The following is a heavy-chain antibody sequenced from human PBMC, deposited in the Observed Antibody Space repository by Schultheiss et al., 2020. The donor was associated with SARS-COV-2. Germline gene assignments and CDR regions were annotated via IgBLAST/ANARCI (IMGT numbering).Heavy chain of an antibody. CDR1: GYTFTSYA. Sequence: ASVKVSCKASGYTFTSYAMHWVRQAPGQRLEWMGWINAGNGNTKYSQKFQGRVTITRDTSASTAYMELSSLRSDDTAVYYCARDRYGGNIAFDIWGQGTMVTVSS. J-gene: IGHJ3*02. D-gene: IGHD4-23*01. CDR2: INAGNGNT. CDR3: ARDRYGGNIAFDI. V-gene: IGHV1-3*01.